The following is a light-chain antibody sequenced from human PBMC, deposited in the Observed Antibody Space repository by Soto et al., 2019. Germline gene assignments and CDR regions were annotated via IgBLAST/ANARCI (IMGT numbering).Light chain of an antibody. V-gene: IGLV3-21*02. Sequence: SSELTQPPSLSVAPGETAMIPCGGNNIGSKSVHWYQQKPGQAPVLVVDDDSDRPSGIPERFSGSNSGNTATLTISRVEAGDEADYFCHVWDSSSEHVFGTGNKVTVL. CDR2: DDS. CDR1: NIGSKS. J-gene: IGLJ1*01. CDR3: HVWDSSSEHV.